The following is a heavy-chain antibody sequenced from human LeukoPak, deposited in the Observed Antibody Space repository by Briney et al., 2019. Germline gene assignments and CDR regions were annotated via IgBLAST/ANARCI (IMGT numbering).Heavy chain of an antibody. CDR2: TYYKSQWYT. CDR3: ARSQHWGYDY. Sequence: SQTLSLTCAISGDNVSSNSAAWNWIRQSPSRGLEWLGRTYYKSQWYTDYAVSVKSRITINPDTSKNQFSLQLNSVTPEDTAVYYCARSQHWGYDYWGQGTLVTVSS. J-gene: IGHJ4*02. V-gene: IGHV6-1*01. D-gene: IGHD7-27*01. CDR1: GDNVSSNSAA.